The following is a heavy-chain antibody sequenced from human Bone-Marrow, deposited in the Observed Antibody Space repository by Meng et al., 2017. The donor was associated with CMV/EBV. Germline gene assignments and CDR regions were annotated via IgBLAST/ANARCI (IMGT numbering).Heavy chain of an antibody. J-gene: IGHJ6*02. CDR2: ISAYNGNT. D-gene: IGHD3-10*01. CDR1: GYTFTSYG. Sequence: ASVQVSCKASGYTFTSYGISWVRQAPGQGLEWMGWISAYNGNTNYAQKLQSRVTMTTDTSTSTAYMELRSLRSDDTAVYYCARASGVGSGSYYNPYYYYYYGMDVWGQGTTVTVSS. V-gene: IGHV1-18*01. CDR3: ARASGVGSGSYYNPYYYYYYGMDV.